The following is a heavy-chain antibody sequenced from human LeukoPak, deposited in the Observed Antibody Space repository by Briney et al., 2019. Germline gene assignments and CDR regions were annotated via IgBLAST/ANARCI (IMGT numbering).Heavy chain of an antibody. D-gene: IGHD3-10*01. CDR2: INHSGST. CDR1: GGSFSGYY. Sequence: SETLSLTCAVYGGSFSGYYWSWIRQPPGKGLEWIGEINHSGSTNYNPSLKSRVTISVDTSKNQFSLKLSSVTAADTAVYYCARWVDPRRVRSATNRHAFDIWGQGTMVTVSS. CDR3: ARWVDPRRVRSATNRHAFDI. V-gene: IGHV4-34*01. J-gene: IGHJ3*02.